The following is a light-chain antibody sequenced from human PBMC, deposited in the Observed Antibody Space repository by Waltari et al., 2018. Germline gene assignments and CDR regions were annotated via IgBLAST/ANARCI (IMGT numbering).Light chain of an antibody. CDR1: SGSLSRTSY. CDR2: KGS. Sequence: QTVVTQEPSLSVSPGGTVTLTCALSSGSLSRTSYATCYQQPPGQAPRTLVYKGSSRSYGVPDRFSGSSLGNKAALTITGAQADDESDYYCSLYMGSGIWVFGGGTKLTVL. J-gene: IGLJ3*02. V-gene: IGLV8-61*01. CDR3: SLYMGSGIWV.